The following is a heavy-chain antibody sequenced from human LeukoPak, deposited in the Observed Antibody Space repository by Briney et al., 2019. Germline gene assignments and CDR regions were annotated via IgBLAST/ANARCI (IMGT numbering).Heavy chain of an antibody. CDR1: GFTFDDYA. D-gene: IGHD3-10*01. V-gene: IGHV3-9*01. CDR2: ISWNSGSI. CDR3: AKDTGLWFGELFSYFDY. J-gene: IGHJ4*02. Sequence: GGSLRLSCAASGFTFDDYAMHWVRQAPGKGLEWVSGISWNSGSIGYADSAKGRFTISRDNAKNSLYLQMNSLRAEDTALYYCAKDTGLWFGELFSYFDYWGQGTLVTVSS.